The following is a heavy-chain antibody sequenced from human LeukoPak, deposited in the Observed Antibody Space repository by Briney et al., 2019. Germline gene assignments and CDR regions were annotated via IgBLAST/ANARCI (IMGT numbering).Heavy chain of an antibody. CDR3: ARVGHYDFWSGYYYFDY. D-gene: IGHD3-3*01. CDR2: IIPILGIA. V-gene: IGHV1-69*04. CDR1: GYTFTSYD. J-gene: IGHJ4*02. Sequence: ASVKVSCKASGYTFTSYDINWVRQAPGQGLEWMGRIIPILGIANYAQKFQARVTITADKSTSTAYMELSSLRSEDTAVYYCARVGHYDFWSGYYYFDYWGQGTLVTVSS.